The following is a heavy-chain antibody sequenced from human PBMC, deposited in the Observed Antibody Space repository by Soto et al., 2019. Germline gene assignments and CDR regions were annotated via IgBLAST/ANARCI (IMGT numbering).Heavy chain of an antibody. CDR1: GGRLSRYA. CDR2: ISYDGSNK. Sequence: GWYLILSCAGSGGRLSRYAMSWVHQTTGDGLELVAVISYDGSNKYYADSVKGRFTISRDNSKNTLYLQMNSLRAEDTAVYYCARGGSGYSYGYYYYYGMDGWGQGTTVTVSS. J-gene: IGHJ6*02. D-gene: IGHD5-18*01. V-gene: IGHV3-30*03. CDR3: ARGGSGYSYGYYYYYGMDG.